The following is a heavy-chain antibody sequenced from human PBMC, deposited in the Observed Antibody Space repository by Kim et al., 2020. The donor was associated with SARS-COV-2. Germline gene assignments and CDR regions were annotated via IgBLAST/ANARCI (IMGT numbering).Heavy chain of an antibody. CDR2: FDPEDCET. CDR3: ATDLDDYVWGGLPVGYFDY. CDR1: GYTLTELS. Sequence: ASVKVSCKVSGYTLTELSMHWVRQAPGKGLEWMGGFDPEDCETIYAQKFQGRVTMTEDTSTDTAYMELSSLRSEDTAVYYCATDLDDYVWGGLPVGYFDYWGQGTLVTVSS. D-gene: IGHD3-16*01. J-gene: IGHJ4*02. V-gene: IGHV1-24*01.